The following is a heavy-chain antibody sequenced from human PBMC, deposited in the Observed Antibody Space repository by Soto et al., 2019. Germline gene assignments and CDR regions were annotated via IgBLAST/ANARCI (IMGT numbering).Heavy chain of an antibody. CDR3: AISPAPYSYGYYYYGMDV. Sequence: QPGGSLRLSCAASGFTFSSYAMSWVRQAPGKGLEWVSAISGSGGSTYYADSVKGRFTISRDNSKNTLYLQMNSLRAEDTAVYYCAISPAPYSYGYYYYGMDVWGQGTTVTVSS. CDR2: ISGSGGST. D-gene: IGHD5-18*01. V-gene: IGHV3-23*01. J-gene: IGHJ6*02. CDR1: GFTFSSYA.